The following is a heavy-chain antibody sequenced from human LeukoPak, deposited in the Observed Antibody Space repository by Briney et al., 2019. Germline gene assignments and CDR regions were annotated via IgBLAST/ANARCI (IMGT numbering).Heavy chain of an antibody. CDR2: MNPNSGNT. CDR3: ARAYDFPDY. D-gene: IGHD3-3*01. Sequence: VASVKVSCKASGFTFTSHDYNWVRQATGQGLEWMGWMNPNSGNTGYAQKFQGRVTMTRDTSTSTVYMELSSLRSEDTAVYYCARAYDFPDYWGQGTLVTVSS. J-gene: IGHJ4*02. V-gene: IGHV1-8*01. CDR1: GFTFTSHD.